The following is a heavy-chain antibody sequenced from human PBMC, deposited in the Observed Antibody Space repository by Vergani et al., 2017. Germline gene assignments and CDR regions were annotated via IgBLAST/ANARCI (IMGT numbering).Heavy chain of an antibody. CDR2: IYYSGST. D-gene: IGHD5-24*01. J-gene: IGHJ3*02. V-gene: IGHV4-59*01. CDR1: GGSISSYY. Sequence: QVQLQESGPGLVKPSETLSLTCTVSGGSISSYYWSWIRQPPGKGLEWIGYIYYSGSTNYNPSLKSRVTISVDTSKNQFSLKLSSVTAADTAVYYCARLGDGAFDIWGQGTTVTVSS. CDR3: ARLGDGAFDI.